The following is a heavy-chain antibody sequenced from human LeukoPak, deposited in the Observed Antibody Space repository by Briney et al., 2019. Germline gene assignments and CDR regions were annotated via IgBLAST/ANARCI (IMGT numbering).Heavy chain of an antibody. CDR2: IYSGGST. CDR1: GFTFSSYA. V-gene: IGHV3-53*01. J-gene: IGHJ3*02. D-gene: IGHD6-6*01. CDR3: ARDLSPSGAFDI. Sequence: PGGSLRLSCAASGFTFSSYAMSWVRQAPGKGLEWVSVIYSGGSTYYADSMKGRFTISRDNSKNTLYLQMNSLRAEDTAVYYCARDLSPSGAFDIWGQGTMVTVSS.